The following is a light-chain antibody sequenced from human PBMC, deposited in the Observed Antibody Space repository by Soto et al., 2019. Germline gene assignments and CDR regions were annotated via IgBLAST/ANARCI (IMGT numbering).Light chain of an antibody. J-gene: IGLJ1*01. Sequence: QLVLPQPPSASGTPGQRVTISCSKTTSRRGSNYVYWYQQLPGAAPNLLIYRNDQRPSGVPDRFSASKSGTSASLAISGLRSEDEADYFCAKWDDSLRVYVFGSGTKLTVL. V-gene: IGLV1-47*01. CDR1: TSRRGSNY. CDR2: RND. CDR3: AKWDDSLRVYV.